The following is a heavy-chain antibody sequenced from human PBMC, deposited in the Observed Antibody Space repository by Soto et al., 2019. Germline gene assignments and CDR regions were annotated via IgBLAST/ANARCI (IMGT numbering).Heavy chain of an antibody. CDR1: GYTFTTYE. J-gene: IGHJ6*02. CDR3: ARVGGQLFGDHGMDV. D-gene: IGHD3-10*01. Sequence: QVQLVQSGAEVKKPGASVKVSCKASGYTFTTYEINWVRQVQGQGLEWMGWMSASSGNTGYVDQFRGRVTMTSNTSMTTAYMELSSLRSEDTAVYYCARVGGQLFGDHGMDVWGQGTTVTVSS. V-gene: IGHV1-8*01. CDR2: MSASSGNT.